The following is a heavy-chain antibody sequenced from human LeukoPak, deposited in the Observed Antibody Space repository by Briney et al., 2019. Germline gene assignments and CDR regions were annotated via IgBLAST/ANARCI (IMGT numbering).Heavy chain of an antibody. V-gene: IGHV3-30*02. Sequence: PGGSLRLSCAASGFIFSSDGMHWVRQPPGKALEWVAFIRSDGSDTYSAASVKGRFTISRDNSKNTLWLQMNSLRAEDTAVYYCAKHDSSSDFWGQGTLVTVSS. D-gene: IGHD3-22*01. CDR2: IRSDGSDT. CDR1: GFIFSSDG. CDR3: AKHDSSSDF. J-gene: IGHJ4*02.